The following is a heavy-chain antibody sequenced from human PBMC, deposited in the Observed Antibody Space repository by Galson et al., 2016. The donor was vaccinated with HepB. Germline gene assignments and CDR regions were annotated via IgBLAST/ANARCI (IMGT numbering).Heavy chain of an antibody. V-gene: IGHV4-39*01. Sequence: GSISSSSYYWGWIRQPPGKGLEWIGSIYYSGSTYYNPSLQSRVTISVDTSKNQFSLKMSSVTAADTAVYYCARRFRYTYGPPYGMDVWGQGTTVTVSS. CDR1: GSISSSSYY. CDR3: ARRFRYTYGPPYGMDV. J-gene: IGHJ6*02. D-gene: IGHD5-18*01. CDR2: IYYSGST.